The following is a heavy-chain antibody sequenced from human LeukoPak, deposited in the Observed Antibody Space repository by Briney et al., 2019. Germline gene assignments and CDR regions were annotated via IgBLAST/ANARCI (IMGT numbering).Heavy chain of an antibody. V-gene: IGHV3-48*01. CDR2: ISSSSSTI. CDR3: AKDRTITMVRGVFDY. J-gene: IGHJ4*02. Sequence: GGSLRLSCAASGFTFSSYSMNWVRQAPGKGLEWVSYISSSSSTIYYADSVKGRFTISRDNAKNSLYLQMNSLRTEDTAVYYCAKDRTITMVRGVFDYWGQGTLVSVST. CDR1: GFTFSSYS. D-gene: IGHD3-10*01.